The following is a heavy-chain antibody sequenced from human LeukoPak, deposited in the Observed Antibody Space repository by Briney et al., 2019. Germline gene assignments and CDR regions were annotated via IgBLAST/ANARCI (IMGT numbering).Heavy chain of an antibody. V-gene: IGHV1-18*01. D-gene: IGHD2-2*01. CDR1: GYTFTSYG. CDR3: ARVLEFCSSTSCWGNPYYYYYMDV. CDR2: ISVYNGNT. J-gene: IGHJ6*03. Sequence: ASVKVSCKPSGYTFTSYGISWVRQAPGQGLEWVGWISVYNGNTNYAQKLQGRVTMTTDTSTSTAYMELRSLRSDDTAVYYCARVLEFCSSTSCWGNPYYYYYMDVWGKGTTVTVFS.